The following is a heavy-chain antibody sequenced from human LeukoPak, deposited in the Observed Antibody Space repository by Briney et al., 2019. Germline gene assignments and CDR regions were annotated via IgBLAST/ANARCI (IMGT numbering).Heavy chain of an antibody. D-gene: IGHD6-13*01. CDR1: GFTFSSYG. V-gene: IGHV3-33*01. J-gene: IGHJ4*02. CDR2: IWYDGSNE. CDR3: AREPIAAAAAHLDY. Sequence: PGGSLRLSCAASGFTFSSYGMHWVRQAPGKGLEWVAVIWYDGSNEYYADSVKGRFTISRDNSKNTLYLQMNSLRAEDTAVYYCAREPIAAAAAHLDYWGQGTLVTVSS.